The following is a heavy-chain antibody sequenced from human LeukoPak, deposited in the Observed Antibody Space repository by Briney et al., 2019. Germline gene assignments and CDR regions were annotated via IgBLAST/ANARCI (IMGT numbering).Heavy chain of an antibody. Sequence: PGGSLRLSCAASGFTVSSNYMNWVRQAPGKGLEWVSVVSSGGDTYYADSVRGRFVISRDHSKNTLYLQMNGLRAEDTAVYYCTRGVWDWGQGTLATVSS. J-gene: IGHJ4*02. CDR3: TRGVWD. CDR1: GFTVSSNY. V-gene: IGHV3-53*01. CDR2: VSSGGDT. D-gene: IGHD1-26*01.